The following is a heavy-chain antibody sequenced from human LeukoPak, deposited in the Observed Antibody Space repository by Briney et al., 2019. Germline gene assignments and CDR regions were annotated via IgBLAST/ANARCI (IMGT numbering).Heavy chain of an antibody. D-gene: IGHD2-21*01. J-gene: IGHJ4*02. Sequence: GGSLSLSCAASGLTFSSYSMNWVRPAPGKGLEWVSSISSSSSYIYSADSVKGRFTISRDNAKNSLYLQMDSLRAEDTAVYYCVRDPDPIHWGQGSLVTVPS. V-gene: IGHV3-21*01. CDR3: VRDPDPIH. CDR2: ISSSSSYI. CDR1: GLTFSSYS.